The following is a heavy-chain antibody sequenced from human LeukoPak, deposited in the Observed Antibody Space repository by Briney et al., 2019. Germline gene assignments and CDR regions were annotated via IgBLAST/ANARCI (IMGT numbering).Heavy chain of an antibody. CDR3: AGGDSSSWPPPPDFDY. CDR1: GGSFSGYY. CDR2: INHSGST. D-gene: IGHD6-13*01. J-gene: IGHJ4*02. Sequence: SETLSLTCAVYGGSFSGYYWSWIRQPPGKGLEWIGEINHSGSTNYNPSLKSRVTISVDTSKNQFSLKLGSVTAADTAVYYCAGGDSSSWPPPPDFDYWGQGTLVTVSS. V-gene: IGHV4-34*01.